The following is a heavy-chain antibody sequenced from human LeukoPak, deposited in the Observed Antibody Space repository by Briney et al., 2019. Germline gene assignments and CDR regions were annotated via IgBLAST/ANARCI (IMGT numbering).Heavy chain of an antibody. CDR2: ISGDGSNI. V-gene: IGHV3-43*02. Sequence: GGSLRLSCAASGFNFDGYAIHWVRQRPGKGPEWVSLISGDGSNIRYADSVRGRFTISRDNSKNSLYLQMNSLRSEDTALYYGVIGNQWLLREWGQGTLVTVSS. CDR3: VIGNQWLLRE. CDR1: GFNFDGYA. J-gene: IGHJ4*02. D-gene: IGHD5-12*01.